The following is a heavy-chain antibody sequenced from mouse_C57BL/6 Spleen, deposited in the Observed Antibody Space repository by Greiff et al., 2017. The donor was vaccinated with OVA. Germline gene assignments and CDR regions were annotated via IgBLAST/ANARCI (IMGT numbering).Heavy chain of an antibody. V-gene: IGHV1-59*01. Sequence: VQLQQPGAELVRPGTSVKLSCKASGYTFTSYWMHWVQQRPGQGLEWIGVIDPSDSYTNYKQKFKGKATLTVDTSSSTAYMQLSSLTSEDSAVYYCARAGDYDAVYAMDYWGQGTSVTVSS. CDR3: ARAGDYDAVYAMDY. D-gene: IGHD2-4*01. CDR1: GYTFTSYW. J-gene: IGHJ4*01. CDR2: IDPSDSYT.